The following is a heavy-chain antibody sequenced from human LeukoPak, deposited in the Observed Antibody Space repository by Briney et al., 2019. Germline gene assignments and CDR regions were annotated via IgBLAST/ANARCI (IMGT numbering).Heavy chain of an antibody. Sequence: PGGSLRLSCAASGFTFSSYAMSWVRQAPGKGLEWVSAISGSGGSTYYADSVKGRFTISRDNSKNTLYLQMNSLRAEDTAVYYCANEGYYDSSGYYYYWGQGTLVTVSS. CDR3: ANEGYYDSSGYYYY. CDR1: GFTFSSYA. D-gene: IGHD3-22*01. CDR2: ISGSGGST. V-gene: IGHV3-23*01. J-gene: IGHJ4*02.